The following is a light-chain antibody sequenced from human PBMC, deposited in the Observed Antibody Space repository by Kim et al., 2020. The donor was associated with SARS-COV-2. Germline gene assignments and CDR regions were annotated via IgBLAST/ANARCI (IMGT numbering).Light chain of an antibody. Sequence: GQSITISCTGTSSDVGTYDLVSWYQQHPGKAPKLMIYEVSKRPSGVSNRFSGSKSGNTASLTISGRQAEDEADYYCCSYAGSSTVVFGGGTQLTVL. CDR2: EVS. CDR3: CSYAGSSTVV. CDR1: SSDVGTYDL. J-gene: IGLJ2*01. V-gene: IGLV2-23*02.